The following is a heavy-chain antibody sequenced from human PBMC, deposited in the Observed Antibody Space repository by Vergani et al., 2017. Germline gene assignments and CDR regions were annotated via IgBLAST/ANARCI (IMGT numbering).Heavy chain of an antibody. D-gene: IGHD2-2*02. Sequence: QVQLQESGPGLVKPSGTLYLTCAVSGDSIRSNNCWTCASQPPGKGLEWIGEICHTEDTKYSPSLMSRVTVTVDESRNLFSLRLNSVTAADTAVYYCATIGYRRWGYYFDYWGQGILVTVSS. J-gene: IGHJ4*02. CDR3: ATIGYRRWGYYFDY. CDR2: ICHTEDT. V-gene: IGHV4-4*02. CDR1: GDSIRSNNC.